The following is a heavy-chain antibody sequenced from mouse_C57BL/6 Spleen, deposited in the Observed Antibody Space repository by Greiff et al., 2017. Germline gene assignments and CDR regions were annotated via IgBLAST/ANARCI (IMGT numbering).Heavy chain of an antibody. V-gene: IGHV5-6*01. J-gene: IGHJ1*03. D-gene: IGHD2-5*01. Sequence: EVQLLESGGDLVKPGGSLKLSCAASGFTFSSYGMSWVRQTPDKRLEWVATISSGGSYTYYPDSVKGRFTISRDNAKNTLYLQMSSLKSEDTAMYYCARQPYSNYEGWYFDVWGTGTTVTVSS. CDR2: ISSGGSYT. CDR3: ARQPYSNYEGWYFDV. CDR1: GFTFSSYG.